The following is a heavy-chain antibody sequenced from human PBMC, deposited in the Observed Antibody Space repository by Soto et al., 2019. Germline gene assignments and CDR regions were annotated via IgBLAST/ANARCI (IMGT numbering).Heavy chain of an antibody. D-gene: IGHD2-2*01. Sequence: GGSLILSCAASGFTFSDYYMSWIRQAPGKGLEWVSYISSSGSTIYYADSVKGRFTISRDNAKNSLYLQMNSLRAEDTAVYYCARDWGYCSSTSCQNTDNWFDPWGQGTLVTVSS. V-gene: IGHV3-11*01. J-gene: IGHJ5*02. CDR2: ISSSGSTI. CDR3: ARDWGYCSSTSCQNTDNWFDP. CDR1: GFTFSDYY.